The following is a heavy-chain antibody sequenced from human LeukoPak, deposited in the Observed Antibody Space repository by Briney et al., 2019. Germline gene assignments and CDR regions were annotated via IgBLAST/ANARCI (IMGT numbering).Heavy chain of an antibody. Sequence: GGSLRLSCVASGFTFSDYFMSWMRQAPGKGLEWLSFINSEGNNIYYADSVKGRFTISRDNARNTLYLQMNSLRAEDTAVYYCAKDPTRSLGAFDIWGQGTMVTVSS. CDR2: INSEGNNI. V-gene: IGHV3-11*04. J-gene: IGHJ3*02. D-gene: IGHD1-14*01. CDR1: GFTFSDYF. CDR3: AKDPTRSLGAFDI.